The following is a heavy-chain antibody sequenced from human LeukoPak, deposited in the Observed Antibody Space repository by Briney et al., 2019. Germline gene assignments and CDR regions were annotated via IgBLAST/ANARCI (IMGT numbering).Heavy chain of an antibody. J-gene: IGHJ4*02. CDR3: ARDQSIAGPTTADY. CDR2: INTDGSNT. D-gene: IGHD1-26*01. CDR1: GFTFSSLW. V-gene: IGHV3-74*01. Sequence: GGSLRLSCAASGFTFSSLWMHWVRQAPGKGLVWVSRINTDGSNTIYADSVKGRFTISRDNAKNTLCLQMNSLRAEDTAVYYCARDQSIAGPTTADYWGQGTLVTVSS.